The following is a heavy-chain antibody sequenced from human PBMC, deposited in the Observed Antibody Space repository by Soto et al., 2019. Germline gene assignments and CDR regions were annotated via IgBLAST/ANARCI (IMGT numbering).Heavy chain of an antibody. CDR3: TRGPRVSSTGTGAH. Sequence: GGSLRLSCEVSGFTFSAYWMHWVRQVPGKGLIWVSRISDDGSTTTYADSVKGRFTISRDNAKNTLYLQMNSLRADDTGLYYCTRGPRVSSTGTGAHWGQGXLVTVYS. J-gene: IGHJ4*02. D-gene: IGHD1-1*01. CDR2: ISDDGSTT. CDR1: GFTFSAYW. V-gene: IGHV3-74*01.